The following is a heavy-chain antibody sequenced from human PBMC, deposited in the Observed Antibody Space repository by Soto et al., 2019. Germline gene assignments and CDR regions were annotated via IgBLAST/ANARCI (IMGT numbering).Heavy chain of an antibody. J-gene: IGHJ4*03. CDR1: GASISDSRYH. CDR2: LYYTGIT. D-gene: IGHD2-2*01. Sequence: QLQLQESGPGLVKPSETLSLTCTVSGASISDSRYHWGWIRQPPGKGLEWIGSLYYTGITYYNPSLKSRLIISIDRSKNQFSLELSALAAADTAVYYCARLSEGIPADYWGQGTTVTVSS. CDR3: ARLSEGIPADY. V-gene: IGHV4-39*01.